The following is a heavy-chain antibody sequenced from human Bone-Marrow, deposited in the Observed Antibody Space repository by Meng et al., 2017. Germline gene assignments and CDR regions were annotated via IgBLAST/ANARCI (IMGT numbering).Heavy chain of an antibody. Sequence: EVQLVETGGGLVQPGGSLRLSCAASGFTCSIYSMNCVHQAPGKGLEWVSSISSSSSYIYYADSVKGRFTISRDNAKNSLYLQMNSLRAEDTAVYYCARGPTGAFDIWGQGTMVTVSS. CDR3: ARGPTGAFDI. CDR1: GFTCSIYS. V-gene: IGHV3-21*01. CDR2: ISSSSSYI. D-gene: IGHD1-14*01. J-gene: IGHJ3*02.